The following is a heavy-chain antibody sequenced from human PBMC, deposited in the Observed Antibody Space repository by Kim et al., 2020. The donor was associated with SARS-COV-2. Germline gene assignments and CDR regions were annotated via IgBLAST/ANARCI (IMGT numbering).Heavy chain of an antibody. CDR3: AKFYGSGAYRGDY. CDR2: INGGDGHT. V-gene: IGHV1-3*01. J-gene: IGHJ4*02. Sequence: ASVKVSCEASGYTFTNYNIHWVRQAPGQRLEWMGWINGGDGHTKYSQKFQGRITITRDTTARTAYMEVNGLTSEDTAIYYCAKFYGSGAYRGDYWGQGT. CDR1: GYTFTNYN. D-gene: IGHD6-19*01.